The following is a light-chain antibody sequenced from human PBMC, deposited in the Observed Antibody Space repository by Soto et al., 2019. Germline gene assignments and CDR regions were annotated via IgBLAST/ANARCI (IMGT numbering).Light chain of an antibody. J-gene: IGLJ1*01. CDR3: CSCAGSSTFYV. V-gene: IGLV2-23*01. Sequence: SVLAEPASVSGSPGQSITISCTGTSSDVGSYNLVSWYQQHPGKAPKLMIYEGSKRPSGVSNRFSGSKSGNTASLTISALQAEDEADYYCCSCAGSSTFYVFGTGTKVTVL. CDR1: SSDVGSYNL. CDR2: EGS.